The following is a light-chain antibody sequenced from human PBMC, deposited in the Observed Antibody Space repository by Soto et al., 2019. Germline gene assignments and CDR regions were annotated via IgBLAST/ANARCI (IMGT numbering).Light chain of an antibody. J-gene: IGLJ1*01. CDR3: QTWGTGPFV. CDR1: SGHSSYA. Sequence: QPVLTQSPSASASLGASVKLTCTLSSGHSSYAIAWHQQQPEKGPRYLMKLNSDGSHSKGAGIPDRFSGSSSGAERYLTISSLQSEDEADYYCQTWGTGPFVFGTGTKLTVL. CDR2: LNSDGSH. V-gene: IGLV4-69*01.